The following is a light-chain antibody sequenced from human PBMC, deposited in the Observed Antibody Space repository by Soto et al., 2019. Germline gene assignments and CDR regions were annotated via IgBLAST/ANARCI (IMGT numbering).Light chain of an antibody. Sequence: QSALTQPASVSGSPGQSITISCTGTSSDVGGYNYVSWYQQHPGKAPKLMIYEVSNRPSGVSNRFSGSKSGNTASLTISGLQAVDEADYYCTSKTSSTYVVFGGGTKLTVL. CDR2: EVS. CDR3: TSKTSSTYVV. V-gene: IGLV2-14*01. J-gene: IGLJ2*01. CDR1: SSDVGGYNY.